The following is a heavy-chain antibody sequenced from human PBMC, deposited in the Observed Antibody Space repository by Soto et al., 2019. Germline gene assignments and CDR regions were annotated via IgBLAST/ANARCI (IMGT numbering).Heavy chain of an antibody. Sequence: EVQLLESGGGLVQPGGSLRLSCAASGFRFSTSGMSWVRQAPGKGLEWVSSISGSGDYTNYADSVKGRFTISRDNSKNTLYLQINSLTAEDTAVYYCANHGGFDIWGQGTMFAVSS. CDR1: GFRFSTSG. V-gene: IGHV3-23*01. D-gene: IGHD4-17*01. CDR2: ISGSGDYT. J-gene: IGHJ3*02. CDR3: ANHGGFDI.